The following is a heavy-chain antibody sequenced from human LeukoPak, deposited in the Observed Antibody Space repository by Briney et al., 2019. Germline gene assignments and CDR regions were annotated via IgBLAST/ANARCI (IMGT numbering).Heavy chain of an antibody. CDR3: ARTNAFDI. CDR1: GGSISSTSYY. V-gene: IGHV4-39*01. Sequence: PSETLSLTCTVSGGSISSTSYYWGWIRQPPGKGLEWIGSVYYSGSTYYNPSLKSRISISADTSKNQFSLKLSSVTAADTAIYYCARTNAFDIWGQGTMVTVSS. CDR2: VYYSGST. J-gene: IGHJ3*02.